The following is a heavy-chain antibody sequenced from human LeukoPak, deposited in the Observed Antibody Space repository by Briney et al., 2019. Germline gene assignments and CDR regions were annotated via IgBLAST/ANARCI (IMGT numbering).Heavy chain of an antibody. Sequence: KTSETLSLTCTVSGGSISSSSYYWSWIRQPPGKGLEWIGYIHYSGSTNYNPSLKSRVTISVDTSKNQFSLKLSSVTAADTAVYYCAKKVSGNYPFESWGQGTLVTVSS. CDR2: IHYSGST. V-gene: IGHV4-61*01. CDR3: AKKVSGNYPFES. J-gene: IGHJ4*02. D-gene: IGHD1-26*01. CDR1: GGSISSSSYY.